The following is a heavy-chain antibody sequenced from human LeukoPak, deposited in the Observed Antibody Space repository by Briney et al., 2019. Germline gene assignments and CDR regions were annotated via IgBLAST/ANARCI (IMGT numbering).Heavy chain of an antibody. CDR2: ISYDGSNK. Sequence: GRSLRLSCAASGFTFSSYAMHWVRQAPGKGLEWVAVISYDGSNKYYADSVKGRFTISRDSSKNTLYLQMNSLRAEDTAVYYCARDQVPAAIPKPDAFDIWGQGTMVTVSS. J-gene: IGHJ3*02. V-gene: IGHV3-30-3*01. CDR1: GFTFSSYA. D-gene: IGHD2-2*02. CDR3: ARDQVPAAIPKPDAFDI.